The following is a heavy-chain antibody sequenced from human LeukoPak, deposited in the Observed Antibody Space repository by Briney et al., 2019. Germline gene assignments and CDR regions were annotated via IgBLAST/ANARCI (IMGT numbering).Heavy chain of an antibody. CDR2: ISGSGAGT. V-gene: IGHV3-23*01. D-gene: IGHD6-19*01. CDR1: GFTFSSYA. CDR3: AKKRVAVAGTHYFDY. Sequence: GGSLRLSCAASGFTFSSYAMNWVRQAPGQGLEWVSGISGSGAGTNYADSVKGRFTISRDNSKNTLYLQMNSLRAEDTAVYYCAKKRVAVAGTHYFDYWGQGTLVTVSS. J-gene: IGHJ4*02.